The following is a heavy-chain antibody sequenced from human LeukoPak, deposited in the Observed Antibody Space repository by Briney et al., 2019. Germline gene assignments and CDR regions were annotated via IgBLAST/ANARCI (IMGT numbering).Heavy chain of an antibody. CDR3: ARKSGYARDY. J-gene: IGHJ4*02. CDR1: GFTFGDYA. D-gene: IGHD5-12*01. CDR2: INHSGST. V-gene: IGHV4-34*01. Sequence: GSLRLSCTASGFTFGDYAMSWVRQPPGKGLEWIGEINHSGSTSNHNPSLKSRVTMSVDTSKNQFSLKLSSVTAADTAVYYCARKSGYARDYWGQGNLVTVSS.